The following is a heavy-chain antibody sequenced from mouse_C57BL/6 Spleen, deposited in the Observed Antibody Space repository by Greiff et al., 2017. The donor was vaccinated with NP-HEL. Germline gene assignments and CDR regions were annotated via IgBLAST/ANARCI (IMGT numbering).Heavy chain of an antibody. V-gene: IGHV1-81*01. CDR1: GYTFTSYG. CDR2: IYPRSGNT. CDR3: AREGGYYFDY. D-gene: IGHD1-1*02. J-gene: IGHJ2*01. Sequence: VQLQQSGAELARPGASVKLSCKASGYTFTSYGISWVKQRTGQGLESIGEIYPRSGNTYYNEKFKGKATLTADKSSSTAYMELRSLTSEDSAVYFCAREGGYYFDYWGQGTTLTVSS.